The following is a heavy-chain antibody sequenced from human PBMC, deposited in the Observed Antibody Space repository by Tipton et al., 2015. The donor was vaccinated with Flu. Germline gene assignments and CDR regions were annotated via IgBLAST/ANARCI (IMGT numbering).Heavy chain of an antibody. CDR3: AKVIPELVAGLDY. CDR1: GFTLSSYM. D-gene: IGHD6-19*01. Sequence: SLRLSCVSSGFTLSSYMMHWVRQGPGKGLEWVSAVSGGGRTTYFADSVKGRFTISRDNIKNTLYLQMNSLRAEDTAVYYCAKVIPELVAGLDYWGQGALVTVSS. CDR2: VSGGGRTT. V-gene: IGHV3-23*01. J-gene: IGHJ4*02.